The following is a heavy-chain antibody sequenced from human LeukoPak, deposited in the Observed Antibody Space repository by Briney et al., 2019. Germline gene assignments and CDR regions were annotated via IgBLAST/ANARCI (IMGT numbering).Heavy chain of an antibody. CDR2: ISGSGDTT. CDR3: AKSRGESRGASNY. CDR1: GLTFSSYA. J-gene: IGHJ4*02. Sequence: GGSLRLSCAASGLTFSSYAMNWVRQAPGRGLEWVSFISGSGDTTYYADSVKGRFTISRDSSKNTLYLQMNSLRAEDTAVYYCAKSRGESRGASNYWGQGTLVTVSS. D-gene: IGHD1-26*01. V-gene: IGHV3-23*01.